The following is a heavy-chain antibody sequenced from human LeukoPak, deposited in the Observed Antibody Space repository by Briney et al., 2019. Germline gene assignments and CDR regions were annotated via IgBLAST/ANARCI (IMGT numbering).Heavy chain of an antibody. CDR2: ISTSSSYI. J-gene: IGHJ4*02. D-gene: IGHD1-26*01. CDR3: ASGLLLVGASYDDY. Sequence: GGSLRLSCGASGFTFSGYSMNWVRQAPGKGLEWVSSISTSSSYIYYADSVKGRFTISRDNAKKSLYLQMYSLRAEDTAVYYCASGLLLVGASYDDYWGQGTLVTVSS. CDR1: GFTFSGYS. V-gene: IGHV3-21*01.